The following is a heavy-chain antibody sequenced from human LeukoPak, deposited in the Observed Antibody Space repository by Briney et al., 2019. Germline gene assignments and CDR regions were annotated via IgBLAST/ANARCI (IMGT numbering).Heavy chain of an antibody. V-gene: IGHV3-30*02. CDR1: GFTFSSYG. CDR3: AKGGYYYDSSGYLDY. J-gene: IGHJ4*02. Sequence: GGSLRLSCAASGFTFSSYGMHWVRQAPGKGLEWVAVIWYGGSNKYYADSVKGRFTISRDNSKNTLYLQMNSLRAEDTAVYYCAKGGYYYDSSGYLDYWGQGTLVTVSS. CDR2: IWYGGSNK. D-gene: IGHD3-22*01.